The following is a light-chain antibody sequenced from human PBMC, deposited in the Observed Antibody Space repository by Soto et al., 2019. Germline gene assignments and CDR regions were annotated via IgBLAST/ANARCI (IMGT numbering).Light chain of an antibody. CDR3: QQSSTAPFT. CDR2: AAS. V-gene: IGKV1-39*01. CDR1: QNINTY. J-gene: IGKJ3*01. Sequence: DIQMTQSPSSLSASVGDRVTITCRASQNINTYLNWYQQKPGKAPKLLIFAASSLQSGVPSRFSGSGSRTDFTLTISSLQPEDSATYYCQQSSTAPFTFGPGTKVDIK.